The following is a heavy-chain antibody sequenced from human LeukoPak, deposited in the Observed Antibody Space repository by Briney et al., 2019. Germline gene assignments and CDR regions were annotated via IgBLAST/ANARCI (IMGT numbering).Heavy chain of an antibody. CDR2: IYYSGST. CDR3: ARDLAVLGYFHFDY. V-gene: IGHV4-38-2*02. Sequence: SETLSLTCTVSGYSISSGYFWGWIRQPPGKWLEWIGSIYYSGSTYYNPSLESRVTLSVDTSKNQFSLKLSSVTAADTAVYYCARDLAVLGYFHFDYWGQGTLVTVSS. J-gene: IGHJ4*02. D-gene: IGHD3-22*01. CDR1: GYSISSGYF.